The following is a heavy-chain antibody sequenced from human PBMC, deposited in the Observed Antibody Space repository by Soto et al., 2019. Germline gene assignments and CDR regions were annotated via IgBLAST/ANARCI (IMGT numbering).Heavy chain of an antibody. CDR1: GFTFSSDW. CDR3: ARWFTYGNFDYFDY. J-gene: IGHJ4*02. CDR2: IDSGGRTT. Sequence: PWGSLRLSCAASGFTFSSDWMHWFRQAPGKGLMWVSRIDSGGRTTTYADSVKGRFTISRDNTKNTLYLQMNGLRAEDTALYYCARWFTYGNFDYFDYWGQGTQVTVSS. V-gene: IGHV3-74*01. D-gene: IGHD3-10*01.